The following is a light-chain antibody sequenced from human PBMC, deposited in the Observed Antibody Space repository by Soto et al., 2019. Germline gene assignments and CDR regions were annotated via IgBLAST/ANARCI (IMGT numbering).Light chain of an antibody. J-gene: IGKJ2*01. CDR2: GAS. CDR3: QQYNNWPPYT. CDR1: QSVSSSH. V-gene: IGKV3D-15*01. Sequence: EIVLTQSPATLSLSPGERATLSCRASQSVSSSHLAWYQQKPGQAPRLLMYGASSRATGIPARFSGSGSGTEFTLTISSLQSEDFAVYYCQQYNNWPPYTFGQGTKVDIK.